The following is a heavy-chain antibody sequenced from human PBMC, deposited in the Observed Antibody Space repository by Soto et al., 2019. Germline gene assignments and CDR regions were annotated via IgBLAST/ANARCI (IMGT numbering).Heavy chain of an antibody. Sequence: QVQLVQSGAEVKKPGASVKVSCKASGYTFTSYGISWVRQAPGQGLEWMGWISAYNGNTNYAQKLQGRVTMTTDTSTSTAYMELRSLSSDDTAVYYCARSTGTTYYYYGMDVWGQGTTVTVSS. CDR2: ISAYNGNT. D-gene: IGHD1-1*01. V-gene: IGHV1-18*01. CDR3: ARSTGTTYYYYGMDV. CDR1: GYTFTSYG. J-gene: IGHJ6*02.